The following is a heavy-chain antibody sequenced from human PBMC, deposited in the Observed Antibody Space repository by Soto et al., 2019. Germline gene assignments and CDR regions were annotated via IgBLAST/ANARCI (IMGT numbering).Heavy chain of an antibody. Sequence: GGSLRLSCAASGFTFSSYAMHWVRQAPGKGLEWVAVISYDGSNKYYADSVKGRFTISRDNSKNTLYLQMNSLRAEDTAVYYCARDYYYVSSGYYYTDWGQGTLVTVSS. D-gene: IGHD3-22*01. V-gene: IGHV3-30-3*01. CDR2: ISYDGSNK. CDR3: ARDYYYVSSGYYYTD. J-gene: IGHJ4*02. CDR1: GFTFSSYA.